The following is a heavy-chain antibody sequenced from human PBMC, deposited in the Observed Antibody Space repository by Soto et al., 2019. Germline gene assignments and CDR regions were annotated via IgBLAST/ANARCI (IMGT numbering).Heavy chain of an antibody. Sequence: GGSLRLSCAASGFTFTRYSMNWVRQAPGKRLEWVSSISSTANYIYYADSMNGRFTVSRYKAKNSVYLDLNSLSAEDTAVSYLARGSKDRTSNLGSRDQGSLCTVSS. CDR2: ISSTANYI. CDR1: GFTFTRYS. D-gene: IGHD6-13*01. V-gene: IGHV3-21*01. J-gene: IGHJ4*01. CDR3: ARGSKDRTSNLGS.